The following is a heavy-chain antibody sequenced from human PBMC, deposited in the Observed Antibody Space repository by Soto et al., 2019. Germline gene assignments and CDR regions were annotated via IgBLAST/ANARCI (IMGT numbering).Heavy chain of an antibody. D-gene: IGHD3-22*01. V-gene: IGHV3-33*01. CDR1: GFTFSSYG. Sequence: QVQLVESGGGVVQPGRSLRLSCAASGFTFSSYGMHWVRQAPGKGLEWVAVIRYDGSNKYYADSVKGRFTISRDNSKNTLYLQMNSLRAEDTAVYYCARDYDSSGYLDYWGQCTLVTVSS. J-gene: IGHJ4*02. CDR3: ARDYDSSGYLDY. CDR2: IRYDGSNK.